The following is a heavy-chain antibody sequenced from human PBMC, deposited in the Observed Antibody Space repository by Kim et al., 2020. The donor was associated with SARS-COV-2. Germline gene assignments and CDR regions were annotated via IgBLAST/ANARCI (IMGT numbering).Heavy chain of an antibody. D-gene: IGHD3-16*01. CDR3: VRGYAGGPFHF. V-gene: IGHV3-20*01. J-gene: IGHJ4*02. CDR2: INRNGDDT. CDR1: GFTFDDYG. Sequence: GGSLRLSCAASGFTFDDYGMSWVRQVPGKGVEWVSGINRNGDDTGYGDSVKGRFSISRDNRKNSLYLQMNSLRAEDTALYHCVRGYAGGPFHFWGQGALVTVSS.